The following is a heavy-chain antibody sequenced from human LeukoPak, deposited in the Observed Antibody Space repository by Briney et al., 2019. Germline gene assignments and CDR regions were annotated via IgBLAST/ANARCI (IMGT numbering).Heavy chain of an antibody. CDR1: GYTFTVFG. Sequence: ASVKVSCKTSGYTFTVFGISWVRQAPGQGLGWLGWISGSKGNTHYIQRLQGRITMTTDTSTSTAYMELRSLRSDDTALYYCGREFCDTHRCFFPDFWGQGTLVTVSS. V-gene: IGHV1-18*01. J-gene: IGHJ4*02. D-gene: IGHD4/OR15-4a*01. CDR2: ISGSKGNT. CDR3: GREFCDTHRCFFPDF.